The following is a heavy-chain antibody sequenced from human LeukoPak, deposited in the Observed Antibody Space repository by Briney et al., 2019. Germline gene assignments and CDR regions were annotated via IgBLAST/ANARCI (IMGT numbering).Heavy chain of an antibody. J-gene: IGHJ4*01. CDR1: GFNFSDYS. CDR3: ARDHRYAFDN. D-gene: IGHD5-12*01. V-gene: IGHV3-48*01. CDR2: IWISSGNT. Sequence: GGSLRLSCAASGFNFSDYSMNWVRQAPGKGLEWISYIWISSGNTKYADSVKGRFTISRDKARNSLYLQMNSLRVEDTAMYSCARDHRYAFDNWGHGTLVTVSS.